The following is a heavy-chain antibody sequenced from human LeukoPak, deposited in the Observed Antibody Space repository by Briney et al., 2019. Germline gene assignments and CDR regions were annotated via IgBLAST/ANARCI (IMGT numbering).Heavy chain of an antibody. CDR1: GGTFSSYA. V-gene: IGHV1-69*13. J-gene: IGHJ4*02. CDR3: WDFWSIGY. Sequence: SVKGSCKTSGGTFSSYAISWVRQAPGQGLEWMGGILPVIASANYAQKFEVRVTITADESTSTAPMELTSLRTEDTAVYQSWDFWSIGYWGQGTLVTVSS. D-gene: IGHD3-3*01. CDR2: ILPVIASA.